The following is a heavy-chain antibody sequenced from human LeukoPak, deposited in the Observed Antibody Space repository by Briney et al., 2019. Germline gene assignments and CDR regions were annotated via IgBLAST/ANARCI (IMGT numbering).Heavy chain of an antibody. CDR2: IGTAGDT. Sequence: PGGSLRLSCAASGFTFSSYDMHWVRQATGKGLEWVSAIGTAGDTYYPGSVKGRFTISSENAKNSLYLQMNSLRAGDTAVYYCARVQGLDFRWYFDLWGRGTLVTVSS. CDR3: ARVQGLDFRWYFDL. CDR1: GFTFSSYD. J-gene: IGHJ2*01. V-gene: IGHV3-13*01.